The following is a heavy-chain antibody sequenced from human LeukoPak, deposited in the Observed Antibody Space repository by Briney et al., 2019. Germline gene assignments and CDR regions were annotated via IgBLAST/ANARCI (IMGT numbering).Heavy chain of an antibody. CDR2: MNPNSGNT. CDR1: GYTFTSYD. Sequence: SVKVSRKASGYTFTSYDFNWVRPATGQGLEWMGWMNPNSGNTGYAQKFQGRVTMTRNTSISTAYMELSSLRSEDTAVYYCAKGDLRHYYYYMDVWGKGTTVTVSS. D-gene: IGHD6-25*01. V-gene: IGHV1-8*01. J-gene: IGHJ6*03. CDR3: AKGDLRHYYYYMDV.